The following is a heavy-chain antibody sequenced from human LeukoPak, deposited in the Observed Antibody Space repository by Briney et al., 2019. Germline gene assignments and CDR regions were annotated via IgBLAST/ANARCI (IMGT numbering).Heavy chain of an antibody. CDR2: ITAYDGNT. CDR3: ARGLTSGSGTYPFDY. CDR1: VNTFSTYG. D-gene: IGHD3-10*01. J-gene: IGHJ4*02. Sequence: ASVKVSCKTSVNTFSTYGISWVRQAPGQGLEWMGWITAYDGNTNYAQKFPGRVTMTTDTSTSTAYMELRSLRSDDTAVYYCARGLTSGSGTYPFDYWGQGTLVTVSS. V-gene: IGHV1-18*01.